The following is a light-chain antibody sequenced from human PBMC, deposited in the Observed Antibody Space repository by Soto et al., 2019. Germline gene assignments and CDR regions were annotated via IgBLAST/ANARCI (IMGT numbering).Light chain of an antibody. CDR3: QQYGSSPRT. V-gene: IGKV3-20*01. CDR1: QSISSSY. Sequence: EIVMTQSPATLSVSPGERATLSCGVSQSISSSYLAWYQQKPGQAPRLLIFGASSRATGIPDRFSGSGSGTDFTLTISRLEPEDFAVYYCQQYGSSPRTFGQGTKVDIK. J-gene: IGKJ1*01. CDR2: GAS.